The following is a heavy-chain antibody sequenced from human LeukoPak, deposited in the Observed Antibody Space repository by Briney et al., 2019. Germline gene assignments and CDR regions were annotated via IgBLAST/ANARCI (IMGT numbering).Heavy chain of an antibody. J-gene: IGHJ6*02. CDR1: GGSISSYY. CDR3: ARAQGYCSGGSCYGMDV. V-gene: IGHV4-59*08. Sequence: SETLSLTCTVSGGSISSYYWSWIRQPPGKGLEWIGYIYYSGSTNYNPSLKSRVTVSVDTSKNQFSLKLSSVTAADTAVYYCARAQGYCSGGSCYGMDVWGQGTTVTVSS. CDR2: IYYSGST. D-gene: IGHD2-15*01.